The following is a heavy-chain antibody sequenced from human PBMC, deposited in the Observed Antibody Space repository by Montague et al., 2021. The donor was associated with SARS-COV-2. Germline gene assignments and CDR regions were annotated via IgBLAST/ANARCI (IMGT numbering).Heavy chain of an antibody. D-gene: IGHD2-21*01. J-gene: IGHJ6*02. CDR3: ARDRDWDDWCGMDV. Sequence: SLSLSCAASGFIFSRYEMTWVRQAPGKGLEWISYISSSGGGSTKHYTDSVKGRFTISRDNAKNSLYLQMNSLRVEDTAIYYCARDRDWDDWCGMDVWGQGTTVTVSS. CDR2: ISSSGGGSTK. CDR1: GFIFSRYE. V-gene: IGHV3-48*03.